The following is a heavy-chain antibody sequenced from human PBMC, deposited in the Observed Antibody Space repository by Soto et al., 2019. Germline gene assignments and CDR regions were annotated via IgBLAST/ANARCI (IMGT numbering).Heavy chain of an antibody. V-gene: IGHV1-69*01. Sequence: QVQLVQSGAEVKKPGSSVKVSCKASGGTYSSYAISWVRQAPGQGLEWMGGIIPIFGTANYAQKFQGRVTITADESTSTAYMELSSLRSEDTAVYYCASSLIVNNQWLPFYFDYWGQGTLVTVSS. CDR1: GGTYSSYA. J-gene: IGHJ4*02. D-gene: IGHD6-19*01. CDR2: IIPIFGTA. CDR3: ASSLIVNNQWLPFYFDY.